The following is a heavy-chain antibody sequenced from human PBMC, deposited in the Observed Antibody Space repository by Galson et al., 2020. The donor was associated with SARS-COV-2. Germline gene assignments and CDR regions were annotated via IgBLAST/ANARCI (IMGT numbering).Heavy chain of an antibody. J-gene: IGHJ2*01. CDR3: ARQGVNMIVLVTVAGWYFDL. D-gene: IGHD3-22*01. CDR2: VYPSGPT. V-gene: IGHV4-38-2*02. CDR1: GYSVSTTNY. Sequence: SETLSLTCTVPGYSVSTTNYWGWARQPPGRGQEWIGCVYPSGPTSYNPSLKSQVTISVDTSKNQFSLRLDSVTAADTALYYCARQGVNMIVLVTVAGWYFDLLGRGTLVTVAS.